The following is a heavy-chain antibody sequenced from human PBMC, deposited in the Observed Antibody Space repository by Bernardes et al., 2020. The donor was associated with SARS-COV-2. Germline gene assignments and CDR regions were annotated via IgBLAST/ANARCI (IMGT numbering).Heavy chain of an antibody. CDR3: AKTPPSTVTTEPYFLDS. D-gene: IGHD4-17*01. CDR1: GFTFSSFG. J-gene: IGHJ4*02. V-gene: IGHV3-30*18. Sequence: GGSLRLSCVASGFTFSSFGMHWVRQAPGKGLEWVAVIAYDGSRKYYADSVKGRFTISRDNSKNTLFLEMDSLRSEDSAVYYCAKTPPSTVTTEPYFLDSWGQGTLVTVSS. CDR2: IAYDGSRK.